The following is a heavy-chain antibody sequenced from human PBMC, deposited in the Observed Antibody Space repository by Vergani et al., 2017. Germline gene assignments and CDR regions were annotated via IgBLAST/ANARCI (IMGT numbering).Heavy chain of an antibody. J-gene: IGHJ4*02. CDR2: IRSDESRR. D-gene: IGHD2-15*01. Sequence: QVQLVESGGGVVQPGGSLRLSCAASGFTFISYGMNWFRQPPGKGLEWVASIRSDESRRYYGNSMEGPFTISRDNSKNTLYLQMKSLRPEDTAVYYCAKEGGGYCSGGTCYPEYWGQGTLVIVSS. CDR3: AKEGGGYCSGGTCYPEY. V-gene: IGHV3-30*02. CDR1: GFTFISYG.